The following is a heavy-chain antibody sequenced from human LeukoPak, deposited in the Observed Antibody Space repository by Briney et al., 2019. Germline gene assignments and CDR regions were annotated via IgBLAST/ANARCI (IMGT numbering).Heavy chain of an antibody. V-gene: IGHV3-7*01. Sequence: PGGSLRLSCAASGFTFSSYWMSWVRQAPGKGLEWVANIKGDGGEKYYVDSVKGRFTISRDNAKNSLFLQMNSLRAEDTAVYYCASDWLALDACDIWGQGTMVTVSS. D-gene: IGHD3-10*01. CDR1: GFTFSSYW. CDR2: IKGDGGEK. CDR3: ASDWLALDACDI. J-gene: IGHJ3*02.